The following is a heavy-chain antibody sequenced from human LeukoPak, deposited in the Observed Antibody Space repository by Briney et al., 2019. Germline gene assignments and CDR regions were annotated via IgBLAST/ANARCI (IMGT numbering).Heavy chain of an antibody. J-gene: IGHJ6*03. CDR1: GFTFSSFE. V-gene: IGHV3-48*03. D-gene: IGHD1-26*01. Sequence: GGSLRLSCAASGFTFSSFEMNWVRQAPGKGLEWVSYIGISGGTKYYADSVKGRVTISRDKAKNSLYLQMNSLTAEDTAVYYCARDPYSGAYGNTYYYYMDVWGKGTTVTISS. CDR2: IGISGGTK. CDR3: ARDPYSGAYGNTYYYYMDV.